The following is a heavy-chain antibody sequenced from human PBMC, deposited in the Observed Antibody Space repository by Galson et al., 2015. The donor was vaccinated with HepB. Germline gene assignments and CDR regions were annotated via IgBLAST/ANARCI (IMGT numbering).Heavy chain of an antibody. J-gene: IGHJ4*02. Sequence: SLRLSCAASGFIFSRYTMYWVRQAPGKGLEWMAIISSDGSDKYYADSVKGRFTISRDNSKNTLYLQMNCLRAEDTAVYFCARDFHRGSSWYYFDFWGQGTLVTVPS. CDR1: GFIFSRYT. D-gene: IGHD6-13*01. V-gene: IGHV3-30*04. CDR2: ISSDGSDK. CDR3: ARDFHRGSSWYYFDF.